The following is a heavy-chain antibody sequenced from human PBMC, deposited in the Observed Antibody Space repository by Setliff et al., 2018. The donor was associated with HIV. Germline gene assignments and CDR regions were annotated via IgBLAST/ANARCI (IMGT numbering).Heavy chain of an antibody. Sequence: PSETLSLTCNVPGGSINTGGYYWSWIRQHPGKGLEWIGYIYYSGSTYYNPSLKSRATISVDTSKAQFSLNLTSVTAADTAIYYCARVIQSSGFPFECWGQGALVTVSS. CDR1: GGSINTGGYY. V-gene: IGHV4-31*03. CDR2: IYYSGST. CDR3: ARVIQSSGFPFEC. D-gene: IGHD3-22*01. J-gene: IGHJ4*02.